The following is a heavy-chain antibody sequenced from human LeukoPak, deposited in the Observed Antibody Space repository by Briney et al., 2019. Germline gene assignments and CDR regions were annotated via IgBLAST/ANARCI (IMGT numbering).Heavy chain of an antibody. CDR3: VRQSGGTVITIIDY. CDR2: IYPGDSDT. D-gene: IGHD2-15*01. V-gene: IGHV5-51*01. J-gene: IGHJ4*02. Sequence: GESLRISCKGSGYTFTSFWIGWVRQMPGKGLEWMGVIYPGDSDTRYSPSFQGQVTISADKSISTAYLQWSSLKASDTAIYYCVRQSGGTVITIIDYWGQGTLVTVPS. CDR1: GYTFTSFW.